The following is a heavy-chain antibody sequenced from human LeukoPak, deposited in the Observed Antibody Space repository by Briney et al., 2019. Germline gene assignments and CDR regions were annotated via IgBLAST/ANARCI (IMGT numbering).Heavy chain of an antibody. V-gene: IGHV3-23*01. D-gene: IGHD3-3*01. CDR2: ISGSGGST. CDR1: GFTFSSYA. CDR3: ANTFSYDFWSGYQPFDY. Sequence: PGGSLRLSCAASGFTFSSYAMSWVRQAPGKGLEWVSAISGSGGSTYYADSVKGRLTISRDNSKNTLYLQMNSLRAEDTAVYYCANTFSYDFWSGYQPFDYWGQGTLVTVSS. J-gene: IGHJ4*02.